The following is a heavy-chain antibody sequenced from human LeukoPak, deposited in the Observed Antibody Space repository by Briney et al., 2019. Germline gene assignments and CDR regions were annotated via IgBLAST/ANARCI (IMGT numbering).Heavy chain of an antibody. CDR1: GFSFDDYG. Sequence: GGSPRLSCAAAGFSFDDYGMNWVRQVPGKGLEWVSGINGKGGGTGYADSVKGRFTVSRDNAKNSLYLQMDSLRDEDTAFYYCARGGSYYDTTTYAYYFDYWGPGTLVTVSS. J-gene: IGHJ4*02. CDR3: ARGGSYYDTTTYAYYFDY. D-gene: IGHD3-16*01. CDR2: INGKGGGT. V-gene: IGHV3-20*04.